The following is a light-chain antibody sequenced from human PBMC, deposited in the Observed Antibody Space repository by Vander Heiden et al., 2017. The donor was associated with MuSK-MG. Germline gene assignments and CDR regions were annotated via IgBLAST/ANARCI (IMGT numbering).Light chain of an antibody. CDR3: SSYTSSSARV. V-gene: IGLV2-14*01. Sequence: QSALTQPAPVSGLPGQPITISCTGPSSDVGGYNYVSWYQQHPGKAPKLVVYEVSNRPSGVSNRFSGSKSGTTASLTISGLQAEDDADYYCSSYTSSSARVFGTGTKVTVL. J-gene: IGLJ1*01. CDR2: EVS. CDR1: SSDVGGYNY.